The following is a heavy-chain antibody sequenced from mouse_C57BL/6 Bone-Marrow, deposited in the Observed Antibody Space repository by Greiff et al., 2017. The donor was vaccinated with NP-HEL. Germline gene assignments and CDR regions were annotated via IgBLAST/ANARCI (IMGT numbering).Heavy chain of an antibody. J-gene: IGHJ3*01. CDR3: DDYRFAY. V-gene: IGHV1-81*01. Sequence: LVESGAELARPGASVKLSCTASGYTFTSYGISWVKQRTGQGLEWIGEIYPRSGNTYYNEKFKGKDTLTADKSSSTAYMELSSLTSEDSAVYFCDDYRFAYWGQGTLVTVSA. CDR2: IYPRSGNT. CDR1: GYTFTSYG. D-gene: IGHD2-4*01.